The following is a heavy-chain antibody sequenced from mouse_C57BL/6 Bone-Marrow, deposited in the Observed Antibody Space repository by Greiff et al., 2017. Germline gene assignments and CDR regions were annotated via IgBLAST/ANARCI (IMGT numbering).Heavy chain of an antibody. CDR1: GYTFTSYW. CDR3: ARGTYYCSSYYAMDY. D-gene: IGHD1-1*01. J-gene: IGHJ4*01. CDR2: IDPNSGGT. V-gene: IGHV1-72*01. Sequence: QVQLQQPGAELVKPGASVKLSCKASGYTFTSYWMHWVKQRPGRGLEWIGRIDPNSGGTKYNEKFKGKATLTVDKPSSTAYMQLSSLTSEDSAVYYCARGTYYCSSYYAMDYWGQGTSVTGSS.